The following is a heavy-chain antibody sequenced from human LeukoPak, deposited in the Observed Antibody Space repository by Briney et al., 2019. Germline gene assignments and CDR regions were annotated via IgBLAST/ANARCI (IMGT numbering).Heavy chain of an antibody. CDR2: IYPGDSES. CDR3: ARIEGSTFDY. J-gene: IGHJ4*02. V-gene: IGHV5-51*01. Sequence: EPLKISCKGPGYTFTVYWIGWVGPMPRKGLEWMGIIYPGDSESKYRPSLQGQVTISVDKSINTAYLQWSSLKASDTAIYYCARIEGSTFDYWGQGTLVTVSS. CDR1: GYTFTVYW.